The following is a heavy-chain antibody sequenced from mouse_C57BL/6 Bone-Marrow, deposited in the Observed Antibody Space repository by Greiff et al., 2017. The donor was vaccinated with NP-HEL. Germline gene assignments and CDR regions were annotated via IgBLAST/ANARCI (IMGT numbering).Heavy chain of an antibody. CDR2: INPSNGGT. Sequence: QVQLQQPGTELVKPGASVKLSCKASGYTFTSYWMHWVKQRPGQGLEWIGNINPSNGGTNYNEKFKCKATLTVDKSSSTAYMQLSSLTSEDSAVYYCAKEGGGNPKYFDVWGTGTTVTVSS. CDR3: AKEGGGNPKYFDV. J-gene: IGHJ1*03. V-gene: IGHV1-53*01. D-gene: IGHD2-1*01. CDR1: GYTFTSYW.